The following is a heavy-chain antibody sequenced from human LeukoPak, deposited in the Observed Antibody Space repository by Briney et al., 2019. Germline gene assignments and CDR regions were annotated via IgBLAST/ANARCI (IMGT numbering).Heavy chain of an antibody. CDR2: IIPILGMA. D-gene: IGHD6-19*01. Sequence: SVKVSCKASGGTFSSYSISWVRQAPGQGLEWMGRIIPILGMANYAHKFQGRVTITADKSTSTAYMELSSLRSEDTAVYYCARDLDRARGGWYVDWGQGTLVTVSS. V-gene: IGHV1-69*04. CDR3: ARDLDRARGGWYVD. CDR1: GGTFSSYS. J-gene: IGHJ4*02.